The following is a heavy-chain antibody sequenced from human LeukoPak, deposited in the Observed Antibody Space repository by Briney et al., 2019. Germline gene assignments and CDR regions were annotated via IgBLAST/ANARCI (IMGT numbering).Heavy chain of an antibody. J-gene: IGHJ3*02. CDR3: ARAGAAFDI. CDR1: GFSFSNAW. V-gene: IGHV3-11*04. CDR2: ISSSGSTI. Sequence: GGSLRLSCAVSGFSFSNAWMSWVRQAPGKGLEWVSYISSSGSTIYYADSVKGRFTISRDNAKNSLYLQMNSLRAEDTAVYYCARAGAAFDIWGQGTMVTVSS.